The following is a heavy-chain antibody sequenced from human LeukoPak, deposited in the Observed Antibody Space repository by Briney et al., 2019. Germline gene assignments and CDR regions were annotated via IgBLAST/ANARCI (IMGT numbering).Heavy chain of an antibody. CDR1: GYTFTSYG. V-gene: IGHV1-18*01. CDR3: AKAGVPYGGNPASDY. CDR2: ISAYNGNT. Sequence: GSSVKVSCKASGYTFTSYGISWVRQAPGQGLEWMGWISAYNGNTNYAQKLQGRVTMTTDTSTSTAYMELRSLRSDDTAVYYCAKAGVPYGGNPASDYWGQGTLVTVSS. D-gene: IGHD4-23*01. J-gene: IGHJ4*02.